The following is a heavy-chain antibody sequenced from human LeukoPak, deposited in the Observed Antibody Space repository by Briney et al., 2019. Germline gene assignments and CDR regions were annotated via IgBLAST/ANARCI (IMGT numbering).Heavy chain of an antibody. D-gene: IGHD5-18*01. CDR1: GFTFSSYG. CDR3: AIDVWFGAAMVSSYWDV. Sequence: PGGSLRLSCAASGFTFSSYGMHWVRQAPGKGLEWVAFIRYDGSNKYYVDSVKGRFTISRDNSKNTLYLQMNSLRTEDTAVYFCAIDVWFGAAMVSSYWDVWDKGTTVTVTS. J-gene: IGHJ6*04. V-gene: IGHV3-30*02. CDR2: IRYDGSNK.